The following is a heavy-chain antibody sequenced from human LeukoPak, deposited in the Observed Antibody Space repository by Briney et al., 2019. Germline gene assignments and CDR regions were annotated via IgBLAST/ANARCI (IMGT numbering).Heavy chain of an antibody. D-gene: IGHD3-10*01. CDR3: ARVHLPNTMVRGVLDYYYYGMDV. Sequence: PGGSLRLSCAASGFTFSSYEMNWVRQAPGKGLEWVSYISSSGSTIYYADSVKGRFTISRDNAKNSLYLQMNSLRAEDTAVYYCARVHLPNTMVRGVLDYYYYGMDVRGQGTTVTVSS. J-gene: IGHJ6*02. CDR2: ISSSGSTI. CDR1: GFTFSSYE. V-gene: IGHV3-48*03.